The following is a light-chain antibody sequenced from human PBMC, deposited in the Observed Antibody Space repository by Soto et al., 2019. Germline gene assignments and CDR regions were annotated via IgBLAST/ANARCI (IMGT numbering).Light chain of an antibody. J-gene: IGLJ3*02. CDR2: DDT. V-gene: IGLV3-21*02. CDR3: QVRDSSNDYLV. CDR1: NIGSKS. Sequence: SSELTQPPSVSVAPGQTARITCEGHNIGSKSVHWYQLRPGQAPEVVLYDDTDRPSGIPERFSGSNSGDTATLTITRVEAGDGADYYCQVRDSSNDYLVFGGGTQLTVL.